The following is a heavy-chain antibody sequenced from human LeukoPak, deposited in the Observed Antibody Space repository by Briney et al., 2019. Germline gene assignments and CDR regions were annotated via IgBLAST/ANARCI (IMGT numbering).Heavy chain of an antibody. CDR2: ISSSGSTI. CDR3: ARDKGIAAAGTAAMVYYGMDV. D-gene: IGHD6-13*01. J-gene: IGHJ6*02. Sequence: PGGSLRLSCAAPGFTFSDYYMSWIRQAPGKGLEWVSYISSSGSTIYYADSVKGRFTISRDNAKNSLYLQMNSLRAEDTAVYYCARDKGIAAAGTAAMVYYGMDVWGQGTTVTVSS. CDR1: GFTFSDYY. V-gene: IGHV3-11*04.